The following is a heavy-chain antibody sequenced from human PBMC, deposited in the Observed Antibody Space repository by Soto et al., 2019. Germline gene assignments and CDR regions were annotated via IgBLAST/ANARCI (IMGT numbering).Heavy chain of an antibody. J-gene: IGHJ4*02. V-gene: IGHV3-48*03. CDR2: ISSRDGTI. D-gene: IGHD3-22*01. CDR3: AATYFYDSSGYFSY. Sequence: EVQLVESGGDLVQPGGSLRLSCVASGFTFSSYEMNWVRQAPGKGLEWVSYISSRDGTIYYADSVKGRFTISRDNAKNFLSLQMNKLRDEDTAIYYCAATYFYDSSGYFSYWGQGTRVTVSS. CDR1: GFTFSSYE.